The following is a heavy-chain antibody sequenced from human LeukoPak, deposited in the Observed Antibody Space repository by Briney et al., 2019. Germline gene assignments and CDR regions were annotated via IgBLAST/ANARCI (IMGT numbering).Heavy chain of an antibody. J-gene: IGHJ4*02. CDR3: ARTTSMTASGYDY. V-gene: IGHV1-8*03. CDR2: INPDTGDK. CDR1: GYTFTNYH. Sequence: ASVKVSCKASGYTFTNYHINWVRQASGQGLEWMTRINPDTGDKGYARKFQDRVTITTDTSISTAYMELSSLSSEDTAVYFCARTTSMTASGYDYWGQGTLVTVSS. D-gene: IGHD2-21*02.